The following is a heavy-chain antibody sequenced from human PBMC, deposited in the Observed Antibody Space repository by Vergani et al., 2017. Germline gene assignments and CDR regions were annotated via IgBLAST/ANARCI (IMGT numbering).Heavy chain of an antibody. CDR3: ASGMVRGVIAACAGDH. V-gene: IGHV1-69*12. Sequence: QVPLVQSGAEVKKPGSSVKVSCKASGGTFSSYAISWVRPAPGQGLEWMGGIIPIFGTADYAQKFQGSVTITADESTSPVYMELSSLRSEDTAVYYCASGMVRGVIAACAGDHWGQGTLVTVSS. D-gene: IGHD3-10*01. CDR1: GGTFSSYA. CDR2: IIPIFGTA. J-gene: IGHJ4*02.